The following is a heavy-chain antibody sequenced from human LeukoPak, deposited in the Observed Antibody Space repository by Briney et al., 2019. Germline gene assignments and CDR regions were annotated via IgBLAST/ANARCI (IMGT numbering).Heavy chain of an antibody. CDR2: IYYSGST. J-gene: IGHJ4*02. Sequence: SETLSLTCTVSGASISSDYWSWIRQPPGKGREWMGYIYYSGSTKYNASLKSRVTMSVDTSKNQFSLKLSSVTAADTAVYYCARGAGWYDYWGQGTLVTVSS. CDR3: ARGAGWYDY. D-gene: IGHD6-19*01. V-gene: IGHV4-59*01. CDR1: GASISSDY.